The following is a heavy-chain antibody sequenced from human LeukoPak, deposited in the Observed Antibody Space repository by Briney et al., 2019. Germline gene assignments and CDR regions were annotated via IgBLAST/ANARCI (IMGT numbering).Heavy chain of an antibody. D-gene: IGHD3-16*01. J-gene: IGHJ4*02. CDR2: IHYTGRT. V-gene: IGHV4-39*07. CDR3: GRTWGYYFDY. CDR1: GGSISSDTSH. Sequence: SETLSLTCTVSGGSISSDTSHWGWIRQPPGKGLEWIGSIHYTGRTYYNPFLKSRVTISVDTSKSQFSLKLPSVTAADTAVYYCGRTWGYYFDYWGQGTLVTVSS.